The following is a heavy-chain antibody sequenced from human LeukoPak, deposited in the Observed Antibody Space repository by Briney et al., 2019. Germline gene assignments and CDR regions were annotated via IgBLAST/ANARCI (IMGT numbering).Heavy chain of an antibody. J-gene: IGHJ5*02. CDR3: AQDIPKEQVPGLGPGS. CDR2: ISYDGSNK. CDR1: GFTFSNYG. V-gene: IGHV3-30*18. Sequence: GGSLRLSCAASGFTFSNYGLHWVRQAPGKGLEWVALISYDGSNKNYADSVKGRFTISRDNSKNTAYLQMDSLRIEDTAVYFYAQDIPKEQVPGLGPGSWGQGTLVTV.